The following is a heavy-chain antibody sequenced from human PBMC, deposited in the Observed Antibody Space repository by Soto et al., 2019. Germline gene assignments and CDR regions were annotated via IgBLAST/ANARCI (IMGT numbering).Heavy chain of an antibody. Sequence: QVQLQESGPGLVKPSETLSLTCTVSGGSISGYHGSWIRQPPGKGLEWIGYVYSSGSTNYNPSLKSRVTISVDTSKNQYSLKLSSVTAADTAVYYGARHKYQPLLPDFDSWGQGALVTVSS. J-gene: IGHJ4*02. D-gene: IGHD2-2*01. V-gene: IGHV4-59*08. CDR3: ARHKYQPLLPDFDS. CDR2: VYSSGST. CDR1: GGSISGYH.